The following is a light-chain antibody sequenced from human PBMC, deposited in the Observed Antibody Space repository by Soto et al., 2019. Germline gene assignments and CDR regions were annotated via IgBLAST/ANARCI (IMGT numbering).Light chain of an antibody. V-gene: IGLV1-51*01. CDR1: SSNIGNNY. Sequence: QSVLTQPPSVSAAPGQTVTISCSGSSSNIGNNYVSWYQQLPGTAPKLLIYDNNKRPSGIPDRCSGSKSGTSATLGITGLQTGDEADYYCGTWDSSLSAGVFGTGTKLTVL. CDR2: DNN. J-gene: IGLJ1*01. CDR3: GTWDSSLSAGV.